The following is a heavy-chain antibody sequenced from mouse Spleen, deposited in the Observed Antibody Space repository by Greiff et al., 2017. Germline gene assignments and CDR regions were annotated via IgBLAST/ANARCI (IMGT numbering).Heavy chain of an antibody. CDR3: ARGGYDDGYYFDY. V-gene: IGHV1-82*01. D-gene: IGHD2-2*01. CDR2: IYPGDGDT. J-gene: IGHJ2*01. Sequence: QVQLQQSGPELVKPGASVKISCKASGYAFSSSWMNWVKQRPGKGLEWIGRIYPGDGDTNYNGKFKGKATLTADKSSSTAYMQLSSLTSEDSAVYFCARGGYDDGYYFDYWGQGTTLTVSS. CDR1: GYAFSSSW.